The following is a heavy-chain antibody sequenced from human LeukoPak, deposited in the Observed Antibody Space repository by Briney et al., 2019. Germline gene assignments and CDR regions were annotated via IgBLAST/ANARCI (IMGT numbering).Heavy chain of an antibody. D-gene: IGHD3-22*01. Sequence: GGSLRLSCAASGFILSNYWMTWVRQSPGKGLEWVANIKEDGSEKYYVDSVKGRFTISRDNAKNSLYLQMNSLRAEDTAVYYCARDHPYYYDSTDPGYWGQGTLVTVSS. J-gene: IGHJ4*02. CDR3: ARDHPYYYDSTDPGY. CDR2: IKEDGSEK. CDR1: GFILSNYW. V-gene: IGHV3-7*01.